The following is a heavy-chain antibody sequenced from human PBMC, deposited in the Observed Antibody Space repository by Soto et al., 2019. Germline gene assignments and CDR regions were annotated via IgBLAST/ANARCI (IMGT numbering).Heavy chain of an antibody. CDR3: ASEYYDFWSGYLD. V-gene: IGHV4-30-4*01. D-gene: IGHD3-3*01. CDR1: GGSISIGDYY. Sequence: SETLSLTCTVSGGSISIGDYYWSCIRQPPGKGLEWIGYIYYSGSTYYNPSLKSRVTISVDTSKNQFSLKLSSVTAADTAVYYCASEYYDFWSGYLDWGQGTLVTVSS. CDR2: IYYSGST. J-gene: IGHJ4*02.